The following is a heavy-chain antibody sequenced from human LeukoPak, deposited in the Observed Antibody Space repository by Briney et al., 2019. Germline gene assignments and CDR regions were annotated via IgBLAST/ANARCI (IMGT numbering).Heavy chain of an antibody. CDR2: INHSGST. J-gene: IGHJ6*03. Sequence: SETLSLTCAVYGGSFSGYYWSWIRQPPGKGLEWIGEINHSGSTNYNPSLKSRGTISVDTSKNQFSLKLSSVTAADTAVYYCASNRGPRYCSGGSCSRGYYYYMDVWGKGTTVTVSS. CDR1: GGSFSGYY. D-gene: IGHD2-15*01. V-gene: IGHV4-34*01. CDR3: ASNRGPRYCSGGSCSRGYYYYMDV.